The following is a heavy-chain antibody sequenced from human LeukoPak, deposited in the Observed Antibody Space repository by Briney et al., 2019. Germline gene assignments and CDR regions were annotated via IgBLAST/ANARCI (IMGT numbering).Heavy chain of an antibody. CDR1: GFTFSSYS. V-gene: IGHV3-21*01. CDR2: ISSSSSYI. D-gene: IGHD1-26*01. Sequence: PGGSLRLSCAASGFTFSSYSMNWVRQAPGKGLEWVSSISSSSSYIYYADSVKGRFTISRDNAKNSLYLQMNSLRAEDTAAYYCARDLRREWELHNYFDYWGQGTLVTVSS. CDR3: ARDLRREWELHNYFDY. J-gene: IGHJ4*02.